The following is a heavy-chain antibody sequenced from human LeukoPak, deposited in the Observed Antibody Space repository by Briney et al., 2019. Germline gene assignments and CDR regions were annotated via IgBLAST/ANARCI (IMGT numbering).Heavy chain of an antibody. CDR3: ARHSLSRGALAHFDS. CDR1: GYSLTYHW. J-gene: IGHJ4*02. D-gene: IGHD2-2*01. V-gene: IGHV5-51*01. Sequence: GESLNPSWNASGYSLTYHWIGLVRQIPGKGLEWIGIIYPGDPATRYSPSIQGQATISADKSIRTADLQWSSLRSSDTTMYYCARHSLSRGALAHFDSWGQGALVTVSS. CDR2: IYPGDPAT.